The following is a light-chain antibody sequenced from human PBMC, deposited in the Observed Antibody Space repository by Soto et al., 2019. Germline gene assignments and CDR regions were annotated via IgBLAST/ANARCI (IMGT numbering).Light chain of an antibody. CDR2: DNN. Sequence: QSVLTQPPSVSAAPGQKVTISCSGSSSNIGNNFVTWYQQLPGTAPKLLIYDNNKRPSGIPDRFSGSQSGTSATLGITGLQTGDEAVYYCGSWDRSLTYVFGTGTKVTVL. CDR1: SSNIGNNF. J-gene: IGLJ1*01. V-gene: IGLV1-51*01. CDR3: GSWDRSLTYV.